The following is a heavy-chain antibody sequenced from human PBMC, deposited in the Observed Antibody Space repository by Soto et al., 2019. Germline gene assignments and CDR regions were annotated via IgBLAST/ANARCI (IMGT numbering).Heavy chain of an antibody. CDR1: GDSISSGGYY. CDR3: TRGAWGYAFDV. J-gene: IGHJ3*01. CDR2: IRYSEST. D-gene: IGHD3-16*01. Sequence: QVQLQQSGPGLVKPSQTLSLTCTVSGDSISSGGYYWTWIRQHPGKGLEWIGYIRYSESTYYNPFPKIRVLVSIATSKNQFSLRLSSVTAADTAVYFCTRGAWGYAFDVWGQGTMVTVSS. V-gene: IGHV4-31*03.